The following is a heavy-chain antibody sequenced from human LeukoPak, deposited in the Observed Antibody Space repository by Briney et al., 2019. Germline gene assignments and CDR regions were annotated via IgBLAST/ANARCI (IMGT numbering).Heavy chain of an antibody. CDR3: ARVLDRDYDSSGYFDY. Sequence: SETLSLTCTVSGGSISSGDYYWSWIRQPPGKGLEWIGYIYYSGSTYYNPSLKSRVTISVDTSKNQFSLKLSSVTAADTAEYYCARVLDRDYDSSGYFDYWGQGTLVTVSS. D-gene: IGHD3-22*01. J-gene: IGHJ4*02. CDR2: IYYSGST. V-gene: IGHV4-30-4*01. CDR1: GGSISSGDYY.